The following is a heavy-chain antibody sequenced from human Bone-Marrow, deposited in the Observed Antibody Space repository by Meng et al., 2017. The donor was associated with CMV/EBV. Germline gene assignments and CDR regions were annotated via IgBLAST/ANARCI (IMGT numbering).Heavy chain of an antibody. J-gene: IGHJ4*02. CDR1: GFTVSRNY. V-gene: IGHV3-53*01. CDR2: ICSGGST. D-gene: IGHD1-1*01. CDR3: ARGVREFDY. Sequence: SMILSCAASGFTVSRNYMSWVRQAPGKGLEWVSVICSGGSTCYADSVKGRFTISRDNSKNTLYLQMNSLRAEDTAVYYCARGVREFDYWGQGTLVTVSS.